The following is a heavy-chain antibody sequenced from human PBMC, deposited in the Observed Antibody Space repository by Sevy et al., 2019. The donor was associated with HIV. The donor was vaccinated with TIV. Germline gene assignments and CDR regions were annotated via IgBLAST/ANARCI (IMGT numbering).Heavy chain of an antibody. J-gene: IGHJ6*02. CDR1: GYTFTNYY. CDR3: ARDRDLSGSYLEYFYYAMDV. D-gene: IGHD1-26*01. Sequence: ASVKVSCKASGYTFTNYYIYWVRQAPGQGLEWMGIIDPSGDSRTYAQMFQGRVTVTTDTSTGTVYMELSSLRSDDTAVYFCARDRDLSGSYLEYFYYAMDVWGQGTTVTVSS. CDR2: IDPSGDSR. V-gene: IGHV1-46*01.